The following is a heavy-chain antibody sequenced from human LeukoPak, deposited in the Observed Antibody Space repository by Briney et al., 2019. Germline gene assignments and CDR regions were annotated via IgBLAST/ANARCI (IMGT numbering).Heavy chain of an antibody. J-gene: IGHJ4*02. D-gene: IGHD2-21*01. CDR2: MNSDGTVT. CDR1: GFTFSSYW. V-gene: IGHV3-74*01. CDR3: ARYVVASACFDS. Sequence: GGSLRLSCAASGFTFSSYWMHWVRQAPGEGLVWVSRMNSDGTVTTYADSVRGRFTISRDNAKNTLYLQMSSLRAEDTAVYYCARYVVASACFDSWGQGTPVTVSS.